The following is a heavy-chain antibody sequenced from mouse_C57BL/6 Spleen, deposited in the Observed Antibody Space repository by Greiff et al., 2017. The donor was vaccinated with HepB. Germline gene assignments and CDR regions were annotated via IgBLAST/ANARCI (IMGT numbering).Heavy chain of an antibody. V-gene: IGHV1-78*01. CDR3: ARGEFITTVVAEGDYFDY. CDR1: GYTFTDHT. J-gene: IGHJ2*01. CDR2: IYPRDGST. D-gene: IGHD1-1*01. Sequence: VQLQQSDAELVKPGASVKISCKVSGYTFTDHTIHWMKQRPEQGLEWIGYIYPRDGSTKYNEKFKGKATLTADKSSSTAYMQRNSLTSEDSAVYFCARGEFITTVVAEGDYFDYWGQGTTLTVSS.